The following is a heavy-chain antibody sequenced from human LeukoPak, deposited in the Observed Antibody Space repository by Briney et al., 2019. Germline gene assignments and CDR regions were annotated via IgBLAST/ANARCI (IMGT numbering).Heavy chain of an antibody. V-gene: IGHV4-34*01. Sequence: SETLSLTCTVYGGSFTDYFWTWIRHSLGEGREWIGEINDYTGDTNYNPSLNNRLSISLEKSKNQFSLELRSVTAADTAGYYCARGRIAKIVVVHSFSYSMDVWGQGTTVTVSS. D-gene: IGHD3-22*01. CDR3: ARGRIAKIVVVHSFSYSMDV. J-gene: IGHJ6*02. CDR1: GGSFTDYF. CDR2: INDYTGDT.